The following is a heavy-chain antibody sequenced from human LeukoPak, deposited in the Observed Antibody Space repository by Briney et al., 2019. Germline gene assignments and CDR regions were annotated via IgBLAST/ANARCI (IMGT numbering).Heavy chain of an antibody. CDR1: GYTFTGYY. J-gene: IGHJ4*02. Sequence: ASVRVSCKASGYTFTGYYMHWVRQAPGQGLEWMGWINPNTGDTHYAQKFQGRVTLTRDTSITTVYMELSRLTSDDTAIFYCAVAPGDYWGQGTLVTVSS. CDR2: INPNTGDT. CDR3: AVAPGDY. D-gene: IGHD2-21*01. V-gene: IGHV1-2*02.